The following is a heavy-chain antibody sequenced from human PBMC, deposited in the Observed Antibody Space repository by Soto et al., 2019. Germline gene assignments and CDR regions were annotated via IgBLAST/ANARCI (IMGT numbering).Heavy chain of an antibody. V-gene: IGHV3-53*02. CDR2: FESGGSI. D-gene: IGHD3-3*02. J-gene: IGHJ4*02. CDR3: ARAGVTPHFFDY. Sequence: EVQLVETGGGLIQPGGSPRLSCAASGFSVRTNYMSWVRQAPGKGLDWVSVFESGGSIYYADSVKGRFIISRDYAKNTVDLQMNSLRVEDTAVYYCARAGVTPHFFDYWGQGTLVTVSS. CDR1: GFSVRTNY.